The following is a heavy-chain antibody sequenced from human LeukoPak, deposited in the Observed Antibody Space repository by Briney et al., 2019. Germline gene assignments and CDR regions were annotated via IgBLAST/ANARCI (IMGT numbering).Heavy chain of an antibody. J-gene: IGHJ5*02. CDR2: ISGSGGST. CDR1: GFTFSSYA. Sequence: PGGSLRLSCAASGFTFSSYAMSWVRQAPGKGLGWVSAISGSGGSTYYADSVKGRFTISRDNSKNTLYLQMNSLRAEDTAVYYCAKESPNNIVVVTAIPWFDPWGQGTLVTVSS. D-gene: IGHD2-21*02. CDR3: AKESPNNIVVVTAIPWFDP. V-gene: IGHV3-23*01.